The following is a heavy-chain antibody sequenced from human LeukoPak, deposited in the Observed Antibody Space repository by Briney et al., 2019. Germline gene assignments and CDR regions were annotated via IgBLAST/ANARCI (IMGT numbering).Heavy chain of an antibody. Sequence: PSETLSLTCTVSGGSISSSPYYWGWIRQPPGKGLEWIGSIYYSGTTHYSPSLESRVTISVDTSKNQFSLKLASVTAADTAIYYCAKGAGGFSYYNWFNPWGQGTLVTVSS. D-gene: IGHD5-18*01. J-gene: IGHJ5*02. CDR3: AKGAGGFSYYNWFNP. V-gene: IGHV4-39*07. CDR2: IYYSGTT. CDR1: GGSISSSPYY.